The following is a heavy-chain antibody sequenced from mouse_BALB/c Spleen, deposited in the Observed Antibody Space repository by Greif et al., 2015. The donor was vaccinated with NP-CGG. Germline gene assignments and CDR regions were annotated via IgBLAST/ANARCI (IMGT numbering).Heavy chain of an antibody. D-gene: IGHD2-1*01. CDR3: AREWGNSYYYYAMDY. V-gene: IGHV14-3*02. Sequence: VQLKQSGAELVKPGASVKLSCTASGFNIKDTYMHWVKQRPEQGLEWIGRIDPANGNTKYDPKFQGKATITADTSSNTASLQRSSLTAYDTAVYYCAREWGNSYYYYAMDYWGQGTSVTVSS. CDR2: IDPANGNT. J-gene: IGHJ4*01. CDR1: GFNIKDTY.